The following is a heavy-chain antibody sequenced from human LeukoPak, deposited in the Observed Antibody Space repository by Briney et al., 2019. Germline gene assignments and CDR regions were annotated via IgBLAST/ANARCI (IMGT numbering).Heavy chain of an antibody. V-gene: IGHV3-30*01. D-gene: IGHD3-10*01. J-gene: IGHJ4*02. CDR1: GFTFSSYA. Sequence: PGGSLRLSCAASGFTFSSYAMHWVRQAPGKGLEWVAVISYGGSNKYYADSVKGRFTISRDNSKNTLYLQMNSLRAEDTAVYYCAGSGSPGDYWGQGTLVTVSS. CDR2: ISYGGSNK. CDR3: AGSGSPGDY.